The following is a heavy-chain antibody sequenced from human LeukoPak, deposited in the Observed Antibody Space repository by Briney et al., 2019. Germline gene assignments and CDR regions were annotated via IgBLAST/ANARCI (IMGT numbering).Heavy chain of an antibody. CDR2: IYHSVST. Sequence: PSGTLSLTCAVSGGSISSSNWWSWVRQPPGKGLEWIGEIYHSVSTNYNPSLKSRVTISVDTSKNQFSLKLSSVTAADTAVYYCARGTYYDSSGSHYYYGMDVWGQGTTVTVSS. CDR1: GGSISSSNW. J-gene: IGHJ6*02. D-gene: IGHD3-22*01. V-gene: IGHV4-4*02. CDR3: ARGTYYDSSGSHYYYGMDV.